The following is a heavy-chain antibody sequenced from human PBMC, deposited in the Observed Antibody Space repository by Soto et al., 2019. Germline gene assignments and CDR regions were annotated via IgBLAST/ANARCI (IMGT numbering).Heavy chain of an antibody. CDR3: ASDSSSSPGPFDY. CDR1: GYTFTGYY. Sequence: ASVKVSCKASGYTFTGYYMHWVRQAPGQGLEWMGRINPNSGGTNYAQKFQGRVTMTRDTSISTAYMELSRLRSDDTAVYYCASDSSSSPGPFDYWGQGTLVTVS. V-gene: IGHV1-2*06. J-gene: IGHJ4*02. CDR2: INPNSGGT. D-gene: IGHD6-13*01.